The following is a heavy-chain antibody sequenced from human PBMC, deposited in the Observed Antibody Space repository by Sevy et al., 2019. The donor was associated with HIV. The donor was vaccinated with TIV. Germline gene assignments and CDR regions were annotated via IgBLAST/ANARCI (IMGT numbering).Heavy chain of an antibody. CDR3: ARDRMTTGGGMDV. Sequence: SETLSLTCTVSGGSISSYYWSWIRQPPGKGLEWIGYIYYSGSTNYNPSLKIRVTISVDTSKNQFPLNLSSVTAAATAVYSCARDRMTTGGGMDVWGKGTTVTVSS. D-gene: IGHD4-17*01. CDR1: GGSISSYY. CDR2: IYYSGST. J-gene: IGHJ6*03. V-gene: IGHV4-59*01.